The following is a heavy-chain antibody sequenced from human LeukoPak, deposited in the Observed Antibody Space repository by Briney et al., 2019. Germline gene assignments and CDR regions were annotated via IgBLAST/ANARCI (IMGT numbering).Heavy chain of an antibody. D-gene: IGHD6-13*01. Sequence: GGSLRLSCAASGFTVSSNYMTWVRQAPGKGLEWVSVIYSGGGTYYADSVKGRFTMSRDNSKNTLYLQMNSLRAEDAALYYCARDPTSSRLGYWGQGTLVTVSS. V-gene: IGHV3-53*01. CDR2: IYSGGGT. J-gene: IGHJ4*02. CDR3: ARDPTSSRLGY. CDR1: GFTVSSNY.